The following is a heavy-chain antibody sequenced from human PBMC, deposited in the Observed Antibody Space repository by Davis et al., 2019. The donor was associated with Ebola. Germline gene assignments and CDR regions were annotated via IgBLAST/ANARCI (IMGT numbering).Heavy chain of an antibody. CDR2: VSGSDGST. CDR3: ARDAVPAAQDY. D-gene: IGHD2-2*01. J-gene: IGHJ4*02. Sequence: GESLKISCAASGFTFNNYDMGWVRQVPGKGLEWVSGVSGSDGSTYYADSVKGRFTISRDNSKNTLYLQMNSLRAEDTATYYCARDAVPAAQDYWGQGTLVTVSS. V-gene: IGHV3-23*01. CDR1: GFTFNNYD.